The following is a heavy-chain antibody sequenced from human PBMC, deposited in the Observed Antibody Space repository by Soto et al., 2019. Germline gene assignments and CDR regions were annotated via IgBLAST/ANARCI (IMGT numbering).Heavy chain of an antibody. CDR1: GGSISSGGYY. V-gene: IGHV4-31*03. Sequence: SETLSLTCTVSGGSISSGGYYWSWIRQHPGKGLEWIGYIYYSGSTYYNQSLKSRVTISVDTSKNQFSLKLSSVTAAVTAVYYCASYLTQGSGHSLFDYWGQGTLVTVSS. CDR3: ASYLTQGSGHSLFDY. D-gene: IGHD3-10*01. J-gene: IGHJ4*02. CDR2: IYYSGST.